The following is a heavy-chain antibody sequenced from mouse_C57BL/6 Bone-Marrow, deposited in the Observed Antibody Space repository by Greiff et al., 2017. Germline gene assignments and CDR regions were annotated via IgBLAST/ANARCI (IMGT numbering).Heavy chain of an antibody. J-gene: IGHJ1*03. V-gene: IGHV1-72*01. CDR2: IDPTRGGT. CDR3: AGEVPSYFDV. D-gene: IGHD2-14*01. CDR1: GYTFTSYW. Sequence: QVQLQQPGAELVKPGASVQLSCKASGYTFTSYWMHWVKQRPGRGLEWIGRIDPTRGGTKYNEKFKSKATLTVDKPSSTAYMQLSSLTSEDSAVYYCAGEVPSYFDVWGTGTTVTGAS.